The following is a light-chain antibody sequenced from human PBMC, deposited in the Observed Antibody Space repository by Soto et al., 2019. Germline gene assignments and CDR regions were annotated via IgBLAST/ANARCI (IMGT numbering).Light chain of an antibody. V-gene: IGLV2-14*01. CDR2: EVS. CDR3: RSYTTSSTVV. CDR1: SSDVGNYKY. Sequence: QSALTQPASVSGSPGQSITISCTGTSSDVGNYKYVSWYQQHPGKVPKVMIYEVSNRPSGVSNRFSGSKSGNTASLTISGLQAEDEADYYCRSYTTSSTVVFGGGTKLTVL. J-gene: IGLJ2*01.